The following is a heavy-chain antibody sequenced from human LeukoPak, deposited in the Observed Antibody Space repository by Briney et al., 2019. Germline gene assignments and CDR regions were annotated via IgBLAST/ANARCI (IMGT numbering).Heavy chain of an antibody. D-gene: IGHD4-17*01. CDR3: ARDHGDYGTFDI. CDR2: IIPIFGTA. CDR1: GGTFSIYA. J-gene: IGHJ3*02. Sequence: ASVKVSCKASGGTFSIYASSWVRQAPGQGLEWMGGIIPIFGTANYAQKLQGRVTITADESTSTAYMELSSLRSEDTAVYYCARDHGDYGTFDIWGQGTMVTVSS. V-gene: IGHV1-69*13.